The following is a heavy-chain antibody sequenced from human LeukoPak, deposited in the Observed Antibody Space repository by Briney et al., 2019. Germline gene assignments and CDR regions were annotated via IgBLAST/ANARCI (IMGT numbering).Heavy chain of an antibody. Sequence: PGGSLRLSCAASGFTFSSYWMSWVRQAPGKGLEWVAHISFDESSIFYADSVKGRFTISRDNSKNTVYLQMHSLRPEDTAIYYCARDHGGSGWFEVFDYWGQGTLVTVSS. J-gene: IGHJ4*02. V-gene: IGHV3-30*03. CDR2: ISFDESSI. D-gene: IGHD6-19*01. CDR3: ARDHGGSGWFEVFDY. CDR1: GFTFSSYW.